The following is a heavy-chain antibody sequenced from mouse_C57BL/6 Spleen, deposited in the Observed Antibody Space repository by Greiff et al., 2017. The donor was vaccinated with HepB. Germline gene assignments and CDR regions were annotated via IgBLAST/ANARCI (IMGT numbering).Heavy chain of an antibody. Sequence: EVKLQESGPVLVKPGASVKMSCKASGYTFTDYYMNWVKQSHGKSLEWIGVINPYNGGTSYNQKFKGKATLTVDKSSSTAYMELNSLTSEDSAVYYCASGVLRYYFDYWGQGTTLTVSS. CDR2: INPYNGGT. V-gene: IGHV1-19*01. D-gene: IGHD1-1*01. J-gene: IGHJ2*01. CDR1: GYTFTDYY. CDR3: ASGVLRYYFDY.